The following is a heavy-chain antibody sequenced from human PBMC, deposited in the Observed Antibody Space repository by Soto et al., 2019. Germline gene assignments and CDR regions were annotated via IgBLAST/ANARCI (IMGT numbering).Heavy chain of an antibody. CDR1: GGSISSSSYF. CDR3: AREGRDTAMGRDYYYGMDV. D-gene: IGHD5-18*01. V-gene: IGHV4-39*02. CDR2: IYYSGST. J-gene: IGHJ6*02. Sequence: PSETLSLTCSVSGGSISSSSYFWGWIRQPPGKGLEWIGSIYYSGSTYYNPSLKSRVTVSVDTSKNQFSLKLSSVTAADTAVYYCAREGRDTAMGRDYYYGMDVWGQGTTVTVSS.